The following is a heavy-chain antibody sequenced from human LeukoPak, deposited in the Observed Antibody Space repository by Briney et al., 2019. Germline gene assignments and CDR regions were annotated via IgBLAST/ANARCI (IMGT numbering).Heavy chain of an antibody. CDR3: ARGRLVVTAIDY. J-gene: IGHJ4*02. Sequence: GSLRLSCAASGFTFSNYAMHWVRQAPGKGLEYVSVISSNGGSTHYANSVKGRFTISRDTSKNTLYLQMGSLRAEDMAVYYCARGRLVVTAIDYWGQGTLVAVSS. CDR1: GFTFSNYA. V-gene: IGHV3-64*01. CDR2: ISSNGGST. D-gene: IGHD2-21*02.